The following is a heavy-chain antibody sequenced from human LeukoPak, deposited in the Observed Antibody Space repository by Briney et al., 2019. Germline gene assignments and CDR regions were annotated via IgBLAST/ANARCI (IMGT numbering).Heavy chain of an antibody. CDR3: ARGGAPAYYGSDSLQH. Sequence: GGSLRLSCAASGFTFSSYWMSWVRQAPGKGLEWVANIKQDGSEKYYVDSVKGQFTISRDNAKNSLYLQMNSLRAEDTAVYYCARGGAPAYYGSDSLQHWGQGTLVTVSS. V-gene: IGHV3-7*01. CDR2: IKQDGSEK. J-gene: IGHJ1*01. D-gene: IGHD3-10*01. CDR1: GFTFSSYW.